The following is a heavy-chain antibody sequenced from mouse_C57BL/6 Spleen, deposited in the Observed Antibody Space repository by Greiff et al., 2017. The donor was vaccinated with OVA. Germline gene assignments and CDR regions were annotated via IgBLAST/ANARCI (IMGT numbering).Heavy chain of an antibody. D-gene: IGHD1-1*01. CDR1: GYAFSSSW. CDR3: ARDYYGSSYEAMDY. V-gene: IGHV1-82*01. CDR2: IYPGDGDT. Sequence: VQLQQSGPELVKPGASVMISCKASGYAFSSSWMHWVKQRPGRGLAWIGRIYPGDGDTNYNGKFKGKATLTADNSSSTAYMQLSSLTSEDSAVYCCARDYYGSSYEAMDYWGQGTSVTVSS. J-gene: IGHJ4*01.